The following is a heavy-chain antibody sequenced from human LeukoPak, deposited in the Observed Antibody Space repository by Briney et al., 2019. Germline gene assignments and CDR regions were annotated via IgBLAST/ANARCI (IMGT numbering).Heavy chain of an antibody. CDR1: GFTFSSYS. J-gene: IGHJ5*02. V-gene: IGHV3-48*01. D-gene: IGHD3-10*01. CDR2: ISSSSSTI. Sequence: GGSLRLSCAASGFTFSSYSMNWVRQAPGKGLEWVSYISSSSSTIYYADSVKGRFTTSRDNAKNSLYLQMNSLRAEDTAVYYCARQPGSHGVFWFDPWGQGTLVTVSS. CDR3: ARQPGSHGVFWFDP.